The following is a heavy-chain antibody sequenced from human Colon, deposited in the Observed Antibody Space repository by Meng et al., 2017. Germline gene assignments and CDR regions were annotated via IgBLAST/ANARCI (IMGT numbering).Heavy chain of an antibody. CDR1: GGSVSSGSYY. J-gene: IGHJ4*02. CDR2: IYYSGST. Sequence: QVQLQGSGPGLVRPSGTLSLTCTVSGGSVSSGSYYWSWIRQPPGKGLEWIGYIYYSGSTNYNPSLKSRVTISVDTSKNQFSLKLSSVTAADTAVYYCARGASDYDFDYWGQGTLVTVSS. CDR3: ARGASDYDFDY. V-gene: IGHV4-61*01. D-gene: IGHD3-22*01.